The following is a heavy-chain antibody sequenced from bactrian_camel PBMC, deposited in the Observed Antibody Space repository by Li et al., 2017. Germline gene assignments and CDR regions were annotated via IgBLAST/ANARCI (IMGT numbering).Heavy chain of an antibody. Sequence: VYSWGGSVQAGGSLRLSCEASGYTYNGVCMGWFRQTPGKGLEWVSSITPGGGVTTYVDSLKGRFTISKDKAKDTVYLQMNSLKPSDTAMYSCRTIGSAYDCYADSGTWGPGTQVTVS. V-gene: IGHV3S25*01. CDR2: ITPGGGVT. CDR3: RTIGSAYDCYADSGT. J-gene: IGHJ4*01. CDR1: GYTYNGVC. D-gene: IGHD4*01.